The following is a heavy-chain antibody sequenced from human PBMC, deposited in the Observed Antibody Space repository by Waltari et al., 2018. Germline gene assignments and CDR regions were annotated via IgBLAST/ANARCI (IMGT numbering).Heavy chain of an antibody. CDR1: GYTLTELS. J-gene: IGHJ4*02. V-gene: IGHV1-24*01. Sequence: QVQLVQSGAEVKKPGASVKVSCKVSGYTLTELSMHWVRQAPGKGLEWMGGFDPEDGETIYAQKFQGRVTITADKSTSTAYMELSSLRSEDTAVYYCARDRTGWGQGTLVTVSS. CDR2: FDPEDGET. D-gene: IGHD1-1*01. CDR3: ARDRTG.